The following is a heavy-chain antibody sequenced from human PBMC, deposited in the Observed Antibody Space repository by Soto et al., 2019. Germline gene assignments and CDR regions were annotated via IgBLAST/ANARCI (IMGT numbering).Heavy chain of an antibody. J-gene: IGHJ6*02. D-gene: IGHD3-9*01. CDR3: SNDMDWREGLFSVGIDV. V-gene: IGHV3-9*01. Sequence: GGSLRLSGVASGFTFDYYAMLWVRQAPGKGLEWVSGISWNSDNIFYADSVKGSFTISRDHAKKSLYLQMNSLRADDTALSLCSNDMDWREGLFSVGIDVWGQGTTVTASS. CDR1: GFTFDYYA. CDR2: ISWNSDNI.